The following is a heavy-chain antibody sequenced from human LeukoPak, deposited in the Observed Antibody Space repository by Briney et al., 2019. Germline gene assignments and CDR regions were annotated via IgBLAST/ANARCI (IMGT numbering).Heavy chain of an antibody. Sequence: GGSLRLSCAASGFTFSSYGMRWVRQAPGKGLEWVAVIWYDGSNKYYADSVKGRFTISRDNSKNTLYLQMNSLRAEDTAVYYCAREAPPDAFDIWGQGTMVTVSS. J-gene: IGHJ3*02. V-gene: IGHV3-33*01. CDR1: GFTFSSYG. CDR3: AREAPPDAFDI. CDR2: IWYDGSNK.